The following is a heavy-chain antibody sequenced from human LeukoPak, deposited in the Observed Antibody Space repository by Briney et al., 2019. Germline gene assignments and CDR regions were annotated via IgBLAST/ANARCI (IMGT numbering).Heavy chain of an antibody. J-gene: IGHJ4*02. CDR2: IYYRGST. CDR3: ARRGLYAGNIFWG. V-gene: IGHV4-39*01. CDR1: GGSISSSSYY. D-gene: IGHD2/OR15-2a*01. Sequence: PSETLSLTCTVSGGSISSSSYYWGWIRQPPGKGLEWIGSIYYRGSTYYSPSLKSRLSISVDTSRNQFSLNLNSVTAADTAVYYCARRGLYAGNIFWGWGQGTLVTVSS.